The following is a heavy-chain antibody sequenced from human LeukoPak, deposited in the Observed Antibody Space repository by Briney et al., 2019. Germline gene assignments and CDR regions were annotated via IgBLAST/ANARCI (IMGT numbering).Heavy chain of an antibody. Sequence: GGSLRLSCAASGSTFDNYRMSWVRQAPGKGLEWVAVISYDGSNKYYADSVKGRFTISRDNSKNTLYLQMNSLRAEDTAVSYCAKADDSSGYYYPGLDYWGQGTLVTVSS. V-gene: IGHV3-30*18. CDR2: ISYDGSNK. CDR3: AKADDSSGYYYPGLDY. D-gene: IGHD3-22*01. CDR1: GSTFDNYR. J-gene: IGHJ4*02.